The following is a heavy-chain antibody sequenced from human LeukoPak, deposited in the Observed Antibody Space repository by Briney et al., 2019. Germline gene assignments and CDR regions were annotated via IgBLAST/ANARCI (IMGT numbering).Heavy chain of an antibody. V-gene: IGHV1-2*02. CDR2: INPNSGGT. CDR1: GYTFTGYY. Sequence: ASVKVSCKASGYTFTGYYMHWLRQAPGQGLEWMGWINPNSGGTNYAQKFQGRVTMTRDTSISTAYMELSRLRSDDTAVYYCARISPLTLVMDYAFDIWGQGTMVTVSS. CDR3: ARISPLTLVMDYAFDI. J-gene: IGHJ3*02. D-gene: IGHD2-21*01.